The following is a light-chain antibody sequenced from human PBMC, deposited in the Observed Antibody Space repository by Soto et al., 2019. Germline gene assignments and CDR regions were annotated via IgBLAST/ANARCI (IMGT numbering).Light chain of an antibody. J-gene: IGKJ3*01. CDR1: QNIRTN. CDR3: QRYKSAPT. Sequence: EIVMTQSPVTLSVSPGERATLSCRASQNIRTNLAWYQQKPGQAPRLLIYGASTRATGIPARFSGSGSGTEFILTIISLQSEDFATYYCQRYKSAPTFGPGTKVDIK. V-gene: IGKV3-15*01. CDR2: GAS.